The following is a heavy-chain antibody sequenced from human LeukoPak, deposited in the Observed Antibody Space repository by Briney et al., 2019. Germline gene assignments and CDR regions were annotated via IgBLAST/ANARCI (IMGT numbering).Heavy chain of an antibody. Sequence: PGRSLRLSCAASGFTFSSYAMHWVRQAPGKGLEWVAVISYDGSNKYYADSVKGRFTISRDNSKNTLYLQMISLRAEDTAVYYCARESLSSSGWYEGGDYWGQGTLVTVSS. CDR2: ISYDGSNK. V-gene: IGHV3-30-3*01. D-gene: IGHD6-19*01. CDR3: ARESLSSSGWYEGGDY. J-gene: IGHJ4*02. CDR1: GFTFSSYA.